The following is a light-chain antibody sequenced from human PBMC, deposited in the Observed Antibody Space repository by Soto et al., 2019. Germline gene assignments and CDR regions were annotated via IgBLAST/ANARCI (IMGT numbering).Light chain of an antibody. J-gene: IGKJ1*01. V-gene: IGKV3-20*01. CDR2: GAS. Sequence: EIVLTQSPCTLSLSPGERATLSCRASQSVSSSYLAWYQQKPGQAPRLLIYGASSRATGIPDRFSGSGSGTDFTLTISRLEPEDFAVYYCQQYGSSPPWGFGQGTKVDIK. CDR1: QSVSSSY. CDR3: QQYGSSPPWG.